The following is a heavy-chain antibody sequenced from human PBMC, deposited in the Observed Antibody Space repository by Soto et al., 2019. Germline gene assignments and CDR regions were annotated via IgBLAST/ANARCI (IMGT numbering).Heavy chain of an antibody. CDR1: GFTFSSYS. V-gene: IGHV3-48*01. J-gene: IGHJ3*02. CDR2: ISSISSTI. CDR3: ARTTGTDDAFDI. Sequence: GGSLRLSCAASGFTFSSYSMNWVRQAPGKGLEWVSYISSISSTIYYADSVKGRFTISRDNAKNSLYLQMNSLRAEDTAVYYCARTTGTDDAFDIWGQETMVTVSS. D-gene: IGHD4-17*01.